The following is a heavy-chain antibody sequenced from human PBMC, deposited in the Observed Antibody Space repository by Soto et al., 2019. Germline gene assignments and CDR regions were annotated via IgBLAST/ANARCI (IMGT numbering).Heavy chain of an antibody. Sequence: GGSLRLSCAASGFTFSSYSMNWVRQAPGKGLEWVSSISSSSSYIYYADSVKGRFTISRDNAKNSLYLQMNSLRAEDTAVYYCIPTSWHWDLRLFDYWGQGTLVTVSS. D-gene: IGHD7-27*01. CDR1: GFTFSSYS. J-gene: IGHJ4*02. CDR2: ISSSSSYI. CDR3: IPTSWHWDLRLFDY. V-gene: IGHV3-21*01.